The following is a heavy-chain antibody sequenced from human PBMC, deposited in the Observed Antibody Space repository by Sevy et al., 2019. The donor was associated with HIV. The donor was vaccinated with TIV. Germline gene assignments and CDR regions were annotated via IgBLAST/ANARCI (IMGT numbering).Heavy chain of an antibody. J-gene: IGHJ5*02. D-gene: IGHD3-22*01. V-gene: IGHV1-18*01. CDR2: ISVYNGKI. CDR3: ARRGAFDFDTSGFLSP. Sequence: ASVKVSCKASGYTLTSFGISWVRQAPGQGLEWVGWISVYNGKINYAQNFQGRVTMTTDTSTRTAYMELKSLRSDDTAVYYCARRGAFDFDTSGFLSPWGQGILVTVSS. CDR1: GYTLTSFG.